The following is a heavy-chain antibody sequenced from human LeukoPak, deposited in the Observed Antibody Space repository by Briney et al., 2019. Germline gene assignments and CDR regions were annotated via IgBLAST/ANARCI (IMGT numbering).Heavy chain of an antibody. D-gene: IGHD1-7*01. V-gene: IGHV3-11*01. J-gene: IGHJ4*02. CDR1: GFTFSDYY. Sequence: GGSLRLSCAASGFTFSDYYMSWIRQAPGKGLEGVSYISSSGSTIYYADSVKGRFTISRDNANNSLYLQMNSLRAEDTAVYYCARSQFAGTTFDYWGPGTLVTVSS. CDR2: ISSSGSTI. CDR3: ARSQFAGTTFDY.